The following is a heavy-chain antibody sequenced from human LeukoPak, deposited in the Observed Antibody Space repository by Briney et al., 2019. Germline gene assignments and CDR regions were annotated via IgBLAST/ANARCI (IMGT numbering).Heavy chain of an antibody. CDR1: GYTFTGYY. CDR2: INPNSGGT. Sequence: GASVKVSCKASGYTFTGYYIHWVRQAPGQGLEWMGWINPNSGGTNFAQKFQGRVTMTRDTSISTAYMELSRLRPDDTAVYYCARGVLAGYDSSGYPFYNRFDPWGQGTLVTVSS. D-gene: IGHD3-22*01. V-gene: IGHV1-2*02. J-gene: IGHJ5*02. CDR3: ARGVLAGYDSSGYPFYNRFDP.